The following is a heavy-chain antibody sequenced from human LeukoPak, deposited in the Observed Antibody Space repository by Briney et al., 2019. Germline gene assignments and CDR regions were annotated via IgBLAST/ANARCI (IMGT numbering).Heavy chain of an antibody. Sequence: GGSLRLSCVASGFTFSSRDWMTWVRQAPGKGLEWVANIKQDGSEKYYVDSVKGRFTISRDNAKNSLYLQMNSLRAEDTAVYYCARPSYGKIDYWGQGTLVTVSS. CDR3: ARPSYGKIDY. CDR2: IKQDGSEK. J-gene: IGHJ4*02. D-gene: IGHD5-18*01. CDR1: GFTFSSRDW. V-gene: IGHV3-7*01.